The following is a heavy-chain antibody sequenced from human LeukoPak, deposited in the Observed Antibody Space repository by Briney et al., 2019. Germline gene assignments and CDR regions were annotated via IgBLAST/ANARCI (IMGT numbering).Heavy chain of an antibody. CDR3: AKDLYVYQSQKFDY. CDR1: GFTFDDYA. D-gene: IGHD5/OR15-5a*01. J-gene: IGHJ4*02. V-gene: IGHV3-9*03. Sequence: AGGSLRLSCAASGFTFDDYAMHRVRHAPGKGLEWVSGISWSSGSIVYADSVKGRFTISRDNAKNSLYLQMNSLRAEDMALYYCAKDLYVYQSQKFDYWGQGTLVTVSS. CDR2: ISWSSGSI.